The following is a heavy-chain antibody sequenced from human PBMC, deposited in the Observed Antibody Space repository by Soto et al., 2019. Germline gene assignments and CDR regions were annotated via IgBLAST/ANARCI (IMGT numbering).Heavy chain of an antibody. V-gene: IGHV5-51*01. J-gene: IGHJ5*02. Sequence: GESLKISCKGSGYSFTSYRIGWVRQMPGKGLEWMGIIYPGDSDTRYSPSFQGQVTISADKSISTAYLQWSSLKASDTAMYYCARRDSSGYFTPSGWFDPWGQGTLVTVSS. CDR2: IYPGDSDT. CDR1: GYSFTSYR. CDR3: ARRDSSGYFTPSGWFDP. D-gene: IGHD3-22*01.